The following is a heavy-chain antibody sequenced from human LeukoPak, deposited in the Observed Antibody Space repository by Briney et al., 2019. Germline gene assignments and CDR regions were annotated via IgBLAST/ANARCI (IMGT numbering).Heavy chain of an antibody. V-gene: IGHV1-69-2*01. CDR1: GYTFTDYY. D-gene: IGHD3-10*01. CDR2: VDPEDGET. J-gene: IGHJ6*03. Sequence: ASVKVSCKVSGYTFTDYYMHWVQQAPGKGLEWMGLVDPEDGETIYAEKFQGRVTITADTSTDTAYMELSSLRSEDTAVYYCATGIPGQLGWYYGSGPRDYMDVWGKGTTVTVSS. CDR3: ATGIPGQLGWYYGSGPRDYMDV.